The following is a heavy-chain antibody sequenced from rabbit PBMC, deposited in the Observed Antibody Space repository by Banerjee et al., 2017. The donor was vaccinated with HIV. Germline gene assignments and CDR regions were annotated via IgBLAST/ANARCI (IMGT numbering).Heavy chain of an antibody. D-gene: IGHD4-2*01. Sequence: QSLEESGGDLVKPGASLTLTCKASGFDFSSDAMCWVRQAPGKGLEWIGCIYTGSGAAYYARWAKGRFTISKTSSTTVTLQMTSLTAADTATYFCARESYVGAGYFTLWGPGTLVTVS. V-gene: IGHV1S40*01. CDR3: ARESYVGAGYFTL. J-gene: IGHJ4*01. CDR2: IYTGSGAA. CDR1: GFDFSSDA.